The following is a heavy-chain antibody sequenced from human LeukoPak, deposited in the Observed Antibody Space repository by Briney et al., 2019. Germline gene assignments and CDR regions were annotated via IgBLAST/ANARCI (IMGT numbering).Heavy chain of an antibody. V-gene: IGHV3-30*04. J-gene: IGHJ6*03. Sequence: GGSLRLSCAASGFTFSSYAMHWVRQAPGKGLEWVAVISYDGSNKYYADSVKGRFTISRDNSKNTLYLQMNSLRAEDTAVYYCARSLSGELRYFDYYYYMDVWGKGTTVTVSS. D-gene: IGHD1-26*01. CDR3: ARSLSGELRYFDYYYYMDV. CDR1: GFTFSSYA. CDR2: ISYDGSNK.